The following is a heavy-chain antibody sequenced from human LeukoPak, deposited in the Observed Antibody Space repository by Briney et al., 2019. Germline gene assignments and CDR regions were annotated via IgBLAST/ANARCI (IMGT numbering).Heavy chain of an antibody. CDR1: GYTFTGYY. J-gene: IGHJ4*02. CDR2: INPNSGDT. CDR3: AASYDFWGGYLNHDY. D-gene: IGHD3-3*01. V-gene: IGHV1-2*02. Sequence: ASVKVSCKASGYTFTGYYMHWGRRAPGQGLEWMGWINPNSGDTNYAQKLQGRVTMTRDTSISTAYMELSRLKSDDTAVYYCAASYDFWGGYLNHDYWGQGTLVTVSS.